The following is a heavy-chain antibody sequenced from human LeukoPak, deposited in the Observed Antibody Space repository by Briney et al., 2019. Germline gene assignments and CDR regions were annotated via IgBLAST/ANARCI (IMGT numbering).Heavy chain of an antibody. D-gene: IGHD5-18*01. J-gene: IGHJ4*02. CDR1: GFTFSTYA. Sequence: PGGSLRLSCAASGFTFSTYAMHWVRQAPGKGLEWVAFISYDGTNKYCADSVKGRFTISRDNSKNTLYLQMNSLGDEDTAVYYCARGHTSMGRTFDYWGQGTLVTVSS. CDR3: ARGHTSMGRTFDY. CDR2: ISYDGTNK. V-gene: IGHV3-30-3*01.